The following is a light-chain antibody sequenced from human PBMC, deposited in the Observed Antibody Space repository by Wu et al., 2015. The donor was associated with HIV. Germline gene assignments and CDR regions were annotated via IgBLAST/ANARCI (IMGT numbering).Light chain of an antibody. V-gene: IGKV1-39*01. Sequence: IQMTQSPSSLSASVGDRVTITCRASQTISNYLSWYQQKPGKAPKLLIYAASTLQSGVPSRFSGSGSGTDFTLTISSLQLDDFATYYCQQSYNIPAYSFGQGTKLEIK. CDR2: AAS. J-gene: IGKJ2*03. CDR1: QTISNY. CDR3: QQSYNIPAYS.